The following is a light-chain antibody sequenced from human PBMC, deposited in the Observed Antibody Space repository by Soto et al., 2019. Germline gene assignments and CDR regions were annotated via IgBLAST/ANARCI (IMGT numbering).Light chain of an antibody. CDR2: GAS. J-gene: IGKJ1*01. V-gene: IGKV3-15*01. CDR3: QHYTNWPPWT. Sequence: EIVMTQSPASLSMSGWEIATLSWRASQSVSSNLAWYQQKPGQAPRLLIYGASTRATDIPARFSGSGSGTEFTLTISSLQSDDFAVYYCQHYTNWPPWTFGQGTKVDIK. CDR1: QSVSSN.